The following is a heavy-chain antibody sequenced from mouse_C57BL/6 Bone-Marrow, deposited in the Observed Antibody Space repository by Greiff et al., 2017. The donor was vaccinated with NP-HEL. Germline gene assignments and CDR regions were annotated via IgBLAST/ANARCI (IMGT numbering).Heavy chain of an antibody. CDR2: INPGSGGT. CDR1: GYAFTNYL. Sequence: QVQLQQSGAELVRPGTSVKVSCKASGYAFTNYLIEWVKQRPGQGLEWIGVINPGSGGTNYSEKFKGKATLTADKSSSTAYMQLSSLTSEDSAVYFCANYSPWFAYWGQGTLVTVSA. J-gene: IGHJ3*01. V-gene: IGHV1-54*01. CDR3: ANYSPWFAY. D-gene: IGHD2-12*01.